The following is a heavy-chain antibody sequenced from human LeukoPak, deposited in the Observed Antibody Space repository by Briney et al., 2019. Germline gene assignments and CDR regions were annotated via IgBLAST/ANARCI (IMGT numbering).Heavy chain of an antibody. J-gene: IGHJ4*02. CDR3: ARGPRITIFGVVTRSFDY. V-gene: IGHV4-34*01. Sequence: SETLSLTCAVYGGSFSGYYWSWIRQPPGKGLEWIGEINHSGSTNYNPSLKSRVTISVDTSKNQFSLKLSSVTAADTAVYYCARGPRITIFGVVTRSFDYWGQGTLVIVSS. CDR1: GGSFSGYY. CDR2: INHSGST. D-gene: IGHD3-3*01.